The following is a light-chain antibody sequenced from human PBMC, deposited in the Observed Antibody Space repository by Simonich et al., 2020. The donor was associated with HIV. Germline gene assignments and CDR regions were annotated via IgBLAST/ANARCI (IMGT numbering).Light chain of an antibody. CDR2: AAS. CDR1: QSINNW. CDR3: QQLNGYPYT. J-gene: IGKJ2*01. V-gene: IGKV1-5*01. Sequence: DIQMTQYPSTLSAFVGDRVTITCRASQSINNWLDWYQQKPGQAPKLLIYAASTLQSGVPSRFSGSGSGTEFTLTVSSLQPEDFATYYCQQLNGYPYTFGQGTKLEIK.